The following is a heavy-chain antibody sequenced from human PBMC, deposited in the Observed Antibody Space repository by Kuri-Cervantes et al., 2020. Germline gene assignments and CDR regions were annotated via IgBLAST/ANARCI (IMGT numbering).Heavy chain of an antibody. CDR3: ASELGADIRVAGAFDS. CDR1: GGSFSGYY. D-gene: IGHD6-19*01. J-gene: IGHJ3*02. Sequence: SQTLSLTCAVYGGSFSGYYWSWIRQPPGKGLEWIGEINHSGSTYYNPSLKSRVTISVDTSKNQFSLKLSSVTAADTAVYYCASELGADIRVAGAFDSWGQGTMVTVSS. V-gene: IGHV4-34*01. CDR2: INHSGST.